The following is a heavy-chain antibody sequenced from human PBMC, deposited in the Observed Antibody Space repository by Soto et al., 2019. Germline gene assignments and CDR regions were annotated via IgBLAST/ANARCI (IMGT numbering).Heavy chain of an antibody. J-gene: IGHJ6*02. Sequence: EVQLVESGGGLVQPGGSLRLSCAASGFTFSAYWMSWVRQTPGKGLEWVANIKHDGSEEYYVDSVKGRFTISSDNAKLSLFLEMNSLGAEDTAVFFFAITHRGFSMDVWGQGTTVSVSS. CDR3: AITHRGFSMDV. V-gene: IGHV3-7*01. CDR2: IKHDGSEE. CDR1: GFTFSAYW.